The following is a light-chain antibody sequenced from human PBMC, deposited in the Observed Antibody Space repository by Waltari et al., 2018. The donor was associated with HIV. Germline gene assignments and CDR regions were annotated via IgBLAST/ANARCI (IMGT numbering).Light chain of an antibody. J-gene: IGLJ2*01. CDR3: AEWDDSLSGVI. V-gene: IGLV1-47*01. CDR1: SSNLGIHY. CDR2: RDN. Sequence: QSVLTQPPSASGPPGQRVTISCSGSSSNLGIHYVYLYQQLPGTAPKPLVDRDNPRPSGVPDRFSGSKSGTAASRAISGLRSDDEGDYYWAEWDDSLSGVIFGGGTKLTVL.